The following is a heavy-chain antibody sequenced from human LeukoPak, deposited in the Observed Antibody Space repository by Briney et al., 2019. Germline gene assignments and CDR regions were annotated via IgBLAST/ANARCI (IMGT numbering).Heavy chain of an antibody. J-gene: IGHJ6*03. Sequence: SETLSLTCAVYGGSFSGYYWSWIRQPPGKGLEWIGYIYYSGSTNYNPSLKSRVTMSVDTSKNQFSLKLSSVTAADTAVYYCATGATHGYYYYYYMDVWGKGTTVTISS. CDR1: GGSFSGYY. V-gene: IGHV4-59*12. CDR2: IYYSGST. D-gene: IGHD1-26*01. CDR3: ATGATHGYYYYYYMDV.